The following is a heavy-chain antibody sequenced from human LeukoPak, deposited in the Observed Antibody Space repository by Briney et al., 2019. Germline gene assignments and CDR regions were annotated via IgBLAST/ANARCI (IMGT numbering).Heavy chain of an antibody. CDR3: ARTPPPGGYYYYYMDV. V-gene: IGHV4-39*01. D-gene: IGHD1-14*01. CDR1: GGSISSSSYY. Sequence: SETLSLTCTVSGGSISSSSYYWGWIRQPPGKGLEWIGSIYYSGSTYYNPSLKSRVTISVDTSKNQFSLKLSSVTAADPAVYYCARTPPPGGYYYYYMDVWGKGTTVTVSS. J-gene: IGHJ6*03. CDR2: IYYSGST.